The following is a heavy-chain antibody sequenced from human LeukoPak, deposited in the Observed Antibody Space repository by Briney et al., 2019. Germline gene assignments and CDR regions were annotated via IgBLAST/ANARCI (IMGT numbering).Heavy chain of an antibody. CDR1: GFTVSSNY. D-gene: IGHD2-2*01. J-gene: IGHJ6*02. CDR3: ARDRPLVEGGGMDV. CDR2: IYSGGST. V-gene: IGHV3-53*01. Sequence: GGSLRLSCAASGFTVSSNYMSWVRQAPGKGLEWVSVIYSGGSTYYADSVKGRFTISRDNSKNTLYLQMNSLRAEDAAVYYCARDRPLVEGGGMDVWGQGTTVTVSS.